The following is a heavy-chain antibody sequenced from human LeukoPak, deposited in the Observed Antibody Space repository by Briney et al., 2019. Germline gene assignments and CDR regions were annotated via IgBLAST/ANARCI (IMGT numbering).Heavy chain of an antibody. CDR1: GGSISSGGYS. J-gene: IGHJ5*02. D-gene: IGHD2-2*02. CDR3: ARTRLYKSRYCSSTSCYTGANWFDP. V-gene: IGHV4-61*08. CDR2: IYYSGST. Sequence: SETLSLTCAVSGGSISSGGYSWSWIRQPPGKGLEWIGYIYYSGSTNYNPSLKSRVTISVDTSKNQFSLKLSSVTAADTAVYYCARTRLYKSRYCSSTSCYTGANWFDPWGQGTLVTVSS.